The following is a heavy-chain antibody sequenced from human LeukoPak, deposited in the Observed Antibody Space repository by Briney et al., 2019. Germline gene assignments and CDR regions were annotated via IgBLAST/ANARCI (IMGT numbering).Heavy chain of an antibody. CDR2: IKQDGSEK. V-gene: IGHV3-7*01. Sequence: PGGSLRLSCAASGFIFSNSWMTWVRQAPGKGLEWVANIKQDGSEKYYVDSVKGRFTISRDNAKNSLYLQMNSLRTEDTAVYYCARVRVQRHRTNYYMDVWGKGTTVTVSS. CDR3: ARVRVQRHRTNYYMDV. J-gene: IGHJ6*03. D-gene: IGHD1-14*01. CDR1: GFIFSNSW.